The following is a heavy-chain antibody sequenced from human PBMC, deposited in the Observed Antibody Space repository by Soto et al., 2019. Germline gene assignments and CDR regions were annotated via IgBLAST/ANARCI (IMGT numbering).Heavy chain of an antibody. J-gene: IGHJ4*02. D-gene: IGHD3-10*01. V-gene: IGHV1-18*04. CDR1: GYTFTSYG. Sequence: ASVKVSCKASGYTFTSYGISWVRQAPGQGLEWMGWISAYNGNTNYAQKLQGRVTMTTDTSTSTAYMELRSLRSDDTAVYYCARDPYYGSGSYHRFDYWGQGTLVTVSS. CDR3: ARDPYYGSGSYHRFDY. CDR2: ISAYNGNT.